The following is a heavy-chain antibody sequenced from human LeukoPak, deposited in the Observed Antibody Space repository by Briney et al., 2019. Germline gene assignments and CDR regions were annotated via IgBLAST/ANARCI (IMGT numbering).Heavy chain of an antibody. D-gene: IGHD6-19*01. Sequence: SMKVSCKASGGTFSSYAISWVRQAPGQGLEWMGRIIPILGIANYAQKFQGRVTITADKSTSTAYMELSSLRSEDTAVYYCARSVAGSRAHYYYYYGMDVWGQGTTVTVSS. V-gene: IGHV1-69*04. CDR3: ARSVAGSRAHYYYYYGMDV. CDR2: IIPILGIA. J-gene: IGHJ6*02. CDR1: GGTFSSYA.